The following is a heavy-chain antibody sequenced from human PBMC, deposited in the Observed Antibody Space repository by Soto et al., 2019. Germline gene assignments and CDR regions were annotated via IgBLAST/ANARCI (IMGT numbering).Heavy chain of an antibody. V-gene: IGHV3-23*01. CDR2: ISGSGGST. CDR1: GFTFENYA. Sequence: GALRLSCVASGFTFENYAMSWVRQAPGKGLEWVSAISGSGGSTYYADSVKGRFTISRDNSKNTLYLQMNSLRAEDTAVYYCAKDQEGYFDYWGQGTLVTVSS. J-gene: IGHJ4*02. CDR3: AKDQEGYFDY.